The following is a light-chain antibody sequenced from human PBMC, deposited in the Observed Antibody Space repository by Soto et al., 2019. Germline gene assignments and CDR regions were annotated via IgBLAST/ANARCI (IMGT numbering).Light chain of an antibody. V-gene: IGKV3-20*01. CDR3: QQYGSSPTIT. J-gene: IGKJ5*01. Sequence: EVVLTQSPATLSVSPGERATLSCRASQTVSRSLAWYQQKPGQAPRLLIYGASSRATGIPDRFSGSGSGTDFTLTISRLEPEDFAVYYCQQYGSSPTITFGQGTRLEIK. CDR2: GAS. CDR1: QTVSRS.